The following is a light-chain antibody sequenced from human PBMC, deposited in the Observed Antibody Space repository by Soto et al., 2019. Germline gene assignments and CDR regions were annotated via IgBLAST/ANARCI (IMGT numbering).Light chain of an antibody. CDR1: QNIRNY. V-gene: IGKV1-39*01. CDR2: AAS. Sequence: DIQMTQSPSSLSASVGDRVTITCRASQNIRNYLNWYQQRPGKTPNLLVYAASNLRSGVPSRFSGSGSGTDFTRTITSLQPEDFATYYCQQLHSTSSYTFGQGTRVDIK. J-gene: IGKJ2*01. CDR3: QQLHSTSSYT.